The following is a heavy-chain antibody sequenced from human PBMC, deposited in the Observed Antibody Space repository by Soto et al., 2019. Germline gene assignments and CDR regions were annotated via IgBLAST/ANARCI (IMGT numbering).Heavy chain of an antibody. CDR1: GYTFTSYG. CDR3: ARETSIAAADY. V-gene: IGHV1-18*01. CDR2: ISAYNGNT. J-gene: IGHJ4*02. D-gene: IGHD6-13*01. Sequence: QVQLVQSGAEVKKPGASVKVSCKAPGYTFTSYGISWVRQAPGQGLEWMGWISAYNGNTNYAQKLQGRVTMTTDTSTRTAYMELRSLRYDDTAVYYCARETSIAAADYWGQGTRVTVSS.